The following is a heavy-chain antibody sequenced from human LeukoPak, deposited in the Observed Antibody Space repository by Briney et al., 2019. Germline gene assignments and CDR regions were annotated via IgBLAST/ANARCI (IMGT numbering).Heavy chain of an antibody. V-gene: IGHV3-11*03. CDR2: ISNSGSYT. D-gene: IGHD6-19*01. CDR3: ARSRGAGPGAYFDY. Sequence: PGGSLRLSCAASGFTFSDEYMSWIRQAPGKGLEWVSYISNSGSYTNYADSVKGRFTISRDNAKNSLYLQMNSLRAEDTAVYYCARSRGAGPGAYFDYWGREPLSPSPQ. CDR1: GFTFSDEY. J-gene: IGHJ4*02.